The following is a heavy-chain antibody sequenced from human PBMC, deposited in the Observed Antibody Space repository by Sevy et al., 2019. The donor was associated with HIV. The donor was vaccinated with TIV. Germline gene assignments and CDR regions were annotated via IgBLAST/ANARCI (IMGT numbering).Heavy chain of an antibody. CDR1: GFTFSSYS. D-gene: IGHD1-26*01. V-gene: IGHV3-21*01. Sequence: GGSLRLSCAASGFTFSSYSMNWVRQAPGKGLEWVSSISTSSSYIYYADSVKGRFTISRDNAKNSLYLQTNSLRAEDTAVYYCARDEVGGSYWEFDYWGQGTLVTVSS. J-gene: IGHJ4*02. CDR2: ISTSSSYI. CDR3: ARDEVGGSYWEFDY.